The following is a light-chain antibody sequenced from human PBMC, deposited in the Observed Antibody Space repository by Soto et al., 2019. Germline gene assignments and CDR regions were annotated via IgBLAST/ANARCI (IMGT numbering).Light chain of an antibody. Sequence: EFVLTQSPGTLSLSPGERATLSCRASQTVRNNYLAWYQQKPGQAPRLLIYDASSRATGIPDRFSGSGSGTDFTLAISSLQPEDFTTYYCQQSYGIPQTFGPGTKVDIK. CDR3: QQSYGIPQT. V-gene: IGKV3D-20*02. CDR2: DAS. CDR1: QTVRNNY. J-gene: IGKJ1*01.